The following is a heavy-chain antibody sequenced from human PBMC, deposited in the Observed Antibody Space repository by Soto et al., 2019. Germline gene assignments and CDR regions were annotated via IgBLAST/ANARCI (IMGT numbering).Heavy chain of an antibody. CDR2: ISWNSGSI. Sequence: EVQLVESGGGLVQPGRSLRLSCAASGFTFDDYAMHWVRQAPGKGLEWVSGISWNSGSIGYADSVKGRFTISRDNAKNSLYLQMNRLRAEDTALYYCAKDRSRDYDFWSGYSSGGSYGMDVWGQGTTVTVSS. V-gene: IGHV3-9*01. J-gene: IGHJ6*02. CDR3: AKDRSRDYDFWSGYSSGGSYGMDV. CDR1: GFTFDDYA. D-gene: IGHD3-3*01.